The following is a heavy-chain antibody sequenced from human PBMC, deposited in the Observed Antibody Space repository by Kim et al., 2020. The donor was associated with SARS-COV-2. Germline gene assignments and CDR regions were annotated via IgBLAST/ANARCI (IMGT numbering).Heavy chain of an antibody. D-gene: IGHD3-10*01. Sequence: GGSLRLSCAASGFTFSSYGMHWVRQAPGKGLEWVAVISYDGSNKYYADSVKGRFTISRDNSKNTLYLQMNSLRAEDTAVYYCAKDSPRGVRGVKSSSYFDLWGRGTLVTVSS. CDR3: AKDSPRGVRGVKSSSYFDL. CDR1: GFTFSSYG. V-gene: IGHV3-30*18. CDR2: ISYDGSNK. J-gene: IGHJ2*01.